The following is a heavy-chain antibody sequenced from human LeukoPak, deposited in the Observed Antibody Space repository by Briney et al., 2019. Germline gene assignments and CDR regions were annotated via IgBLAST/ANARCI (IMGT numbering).Heavy chain of an antibody. V-gene: IGHV3-9*01. D-gene: IGHD6-13*01. CDR2: ISWNSGSI. J-gene: IGHJ4*02. Sequence: PGGSLRLSCAASGFTFDDYAMHWVRQAPGKGLEWVSGISWNSGSIGYADSVKGRFTISRDNAKKSLYLQMNSLRVEDTALYYCAKDNEVKDRYSSSWTGGYFDYWGQGTLVTVSS. CDR1: GFTFDDYA. CDR3: AKDNEVKDRYSSSWTGGYFDY.